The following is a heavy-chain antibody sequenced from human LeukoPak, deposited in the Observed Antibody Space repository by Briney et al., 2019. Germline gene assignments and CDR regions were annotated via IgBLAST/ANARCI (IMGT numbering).Heavy chain of an antibody. CDR1: GFTFSSYA. CDR3: ARDRIAARRYPNYFDY. J-gene: IGHJ4*02. CDR2: ISGSGGST. Sequence: PGGSLRLSCAASGFTFSSYAMSWVRQAPGKGLEWVSAISGSGGSTYYADSVKGRFTISRDNSKNTLYLQMNSLRAEDTAVYYCARDRIAARRYPNYFDYWGQGTLVTVSS. V-gene: IGHV3-23*01. D-gene: IGHD6-6*01.